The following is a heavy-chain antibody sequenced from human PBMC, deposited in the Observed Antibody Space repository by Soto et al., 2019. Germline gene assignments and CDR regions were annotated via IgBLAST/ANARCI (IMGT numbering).Heavy chain of an antibody. V-gene: IGHV4-30-4*01. CDR2: TSFSGYT. CDR1: DDSVSGGDSY. Sequence: QVQLQESGPGLVKPSQTLSLTCTVSDDSVSGGDSYWSWIRQPPGKALEWIGYTSFSGYTSYTPSLKSRVTISVDMSKSQFSLRLTSVTAADTAIYYCVRGGNPYHYATSGPGTFDKWGQGTLVSVSS. CDR3: VRGGNPYHYATSGPGTFDK. J-gene: IGHJ4*02. D-gene: IGHD3-22*01.